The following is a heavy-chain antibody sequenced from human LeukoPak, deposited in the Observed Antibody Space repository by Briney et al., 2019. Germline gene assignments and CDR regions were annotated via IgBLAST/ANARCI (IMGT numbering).Heavy chain of an antibody. Sequence: SETLSLTCTVSGDSMTLSTYYCSWIRQPPGKGLEWIGEIHPHGIFYYNSSLVSRVTISIDTSKTQFSLRLTSVTAADTAFYYCARGRDRSKAGDLWGQGSLVTVSS. V-gene: IGHV4-39*07. CDR2: IHPHGIF. CDR3: ARGRDRSKAGDL. D-gene: IGHD5-24*01. J-gene: IGHJ5*02. CDR1: GDSMTLSTYY.